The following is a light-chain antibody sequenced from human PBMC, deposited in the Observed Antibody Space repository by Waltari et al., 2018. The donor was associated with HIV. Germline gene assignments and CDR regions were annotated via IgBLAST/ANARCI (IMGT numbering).Light chain of an antibody. Sequence: QSALTQPASVSGSPGQSITISCTGPSNDVGGYNYVSWYQHHPGKVPKLMINDVSTLPSGVSYRFSGSKSGNTASLTISGLQAEDEADYYCSSYTSSTYVVFGGGTKLTVL. CDR1: SNDVGGYNY. J-gene: IGLJ2*01. V-gene: IGLV2-14*03. CDR2: DVS. CDR3: SSYTSSTYVV.